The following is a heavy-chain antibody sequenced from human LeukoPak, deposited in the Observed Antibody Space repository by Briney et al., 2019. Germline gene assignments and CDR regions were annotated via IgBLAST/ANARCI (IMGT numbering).Heavy chain of an antibody. CDR1: GFTFGDYA. D-gene: IGHD3-10*02. Sequence: GGSLRLSCTASGFTFGDYAMSWVRKAPGKGLEWVSYISSSGSTIYYADSVKGRFTISRDNAKNSLYLQMNSLRAEDTAVYYCAELGITMIGGVWGKGTTVTISS. V-gene: IGHV3-48*03. J-gene: IGHJ6*04. CDR2: ISSSGSTI. CDR3: AELGITMIGGV.